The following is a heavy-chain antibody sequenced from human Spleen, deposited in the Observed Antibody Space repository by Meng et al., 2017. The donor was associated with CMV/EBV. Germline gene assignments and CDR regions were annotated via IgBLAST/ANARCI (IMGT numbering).Heavy chain of an antibody. CDR1: GSLISSSFY. CDR2: INYSGTT. D-gene: IGHD6-13*01. J-gene: IGHJ2*01. Sequence: GSLISSSFYWGGIRQPPGKGLEWIGSINYSGTTYYNPSLESRVTMSVDTSKNHFSLKLTSVTAADTAVYYCAKVGYQVVPQLWHFDLWGRGTLVTVSS. V-gene: IGHV4-39*07. CDR3: AKVGYQVVPQLWHFDL.